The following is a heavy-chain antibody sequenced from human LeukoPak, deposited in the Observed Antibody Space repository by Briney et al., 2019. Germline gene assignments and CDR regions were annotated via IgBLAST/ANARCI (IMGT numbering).Heavy chain of an antibody. Sequence: PGGSLRLSCAASGFTFSSYAMSWVRQAPGKGLEWVSAISGSGGSTYYADSVKGRFTISRDNSKNTLYLQMNSLRAEDTAAYYCAKGGYYDILTGYSLYNYYYMDVWGKGTTVTVSS. V-gene: IGHV3-23*01. CDR3: AKGGYYDILTGYSLYNYYYMDV. CDR2: ISGSGGST. CDR1: GFTFSSYA. J-gene: IGHJ6*03. D-gene: IGHD3-9*01.